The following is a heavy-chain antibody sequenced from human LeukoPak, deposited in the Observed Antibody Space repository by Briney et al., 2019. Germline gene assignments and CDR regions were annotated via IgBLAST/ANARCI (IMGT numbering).Heavy chain of an antibody. Sequence: GESLKISCKGSGYSFTSYWIGWVRQMPGKGLEWMGSIYPGDSDTRYSPSFQGQVTISADKSISTAYLQWSSLKASDTAMYYCARYPPRDGYYIHTFDYWGQGTLVTVSS. CDR3: ARYPPRDGYYIHTFDY. CDR2: IYPGDSDT. CDR1: GYSFTSYW. J-gene: IGHJ4*02. D-gene: IGHD3-3*01. V-gene: IGHV5-51*01.